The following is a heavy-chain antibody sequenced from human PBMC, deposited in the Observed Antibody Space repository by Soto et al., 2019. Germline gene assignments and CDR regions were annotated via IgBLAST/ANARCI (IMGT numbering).Heavy chain of an antibody. CDR3: ARDDPRGVAAAEALGWFDP. CDR1: GGSFSGYY. V-gene: IGHV4-34*01. J-gene: IGHJ5*02. CDR2: INHSGST. Sequence: QVQLQQWGAGLLKPSETLSLTCAVYGGSFSGYYWSWIRQPPGKGLEWIGEINHSGSTNYNPSLKGQVTKSVNTSKNQFSLKLSAVTAAATAVYYCARDDPRGVAAAEALGWFDPWGQGTLVTVSS. D-gene: IGHD6-13*01.